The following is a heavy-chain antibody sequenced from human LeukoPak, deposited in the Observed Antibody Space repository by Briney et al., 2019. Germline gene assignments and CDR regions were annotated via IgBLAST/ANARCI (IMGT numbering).Heavy chain of an antibody. CDR2: IRYDGSNK. CDR3: AKDPTSLRYFDWAYFDY. CDR1: GFTFSSYG. J-gene: IGHJ4*02. V-gene: IGHV3-30*02. D-gene: IGHD3-9*01. Sequence: GGSLRLSCAASGFTFSSYGMHWVRQAPGKGLEWVAFIRYDGSNKYYADSVKGRFTISRDNSKNTLYLQMNSLRAEDTAVYYCAKDPTSLRYFDWAYFDYWGQGTLVTVSS.